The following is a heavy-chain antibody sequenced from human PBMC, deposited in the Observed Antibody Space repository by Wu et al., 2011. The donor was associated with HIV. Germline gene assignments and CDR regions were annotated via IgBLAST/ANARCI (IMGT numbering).Heavy chain of an antibody. CDR2: INPSDDFT. V-gene: IGHV1-46*01. CDR3: AREAAVIGKNFDY. J-gene: IGHJ4*02. CDR1: GYTFISHY. D-gene: IGHD4-11*01. Sequence: QVQLVQSGAEVKKPGASVKVSCKASGYTFISHYLHWVRQVPGQGLEWMGVINPSDDFTRYAQKFQGRVTMTRNTSISTVYMELSGLRSDDAAIYYCAREAAVIGKNFDYWGQGSLVTVSS.